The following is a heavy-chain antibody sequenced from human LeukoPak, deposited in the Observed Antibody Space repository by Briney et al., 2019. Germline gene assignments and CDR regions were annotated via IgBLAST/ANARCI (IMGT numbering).Heavy chain of an antibody. Sequence: PSETLSLTCAVYGGSFSGYYWSWIRQPPGKGLEWIGEINHSGSTNYNPSLKSRVTISVGTSKNQFSLKLSSVTAADTAVYYCAVGVVTSIFYWGQGTLVTVSP. CDR1: GGSFSGYY. CDR3: AVGVVTSIFY. D-gene: IGHD3-3*01. J-gene: IGHJ4*02. CDR2: INHSGST. V-gene: IGHV4-34*01.